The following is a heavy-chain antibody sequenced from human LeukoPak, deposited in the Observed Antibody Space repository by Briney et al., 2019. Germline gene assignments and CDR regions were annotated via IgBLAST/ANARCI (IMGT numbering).Heavy chain of an antibody. J-gene: IGHJ4*02. CDR1: GFTFGSYA. V-gene: IGHV3-23*01. Sequence: GGSLRLSCAASGFTFGSYAMSWVRQAPGKGLEWVSGISDSDSSTYYADSVKGRFTISRDNSKNTLYLQVNSLRAEDTALYYCAKAAYGSGTYFNYFDYWGQGTLVTVSS. CDR3: AKAAYGSGTYFNYFDY. CDR2: ISDSDSST. D-gene: IGHD3-10*01.